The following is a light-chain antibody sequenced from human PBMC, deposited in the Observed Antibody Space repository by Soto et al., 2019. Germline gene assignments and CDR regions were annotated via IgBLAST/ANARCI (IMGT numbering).Light chain of an antibody. J-gene: IGKJ5*01. CDR2: LGF. CDR3: MQGLPDLT. Sequence: DIVMTQSPLFLAAAPGAPASISCRCRRSLLNRNGYNYVDWCLQKPGQSPQLLIYLGFNRASVVPDMFSVSGSGTDLTLKISIVEAEDVGVDCCMQGLPDLTFGQGTRLEIK. CDR1: RSLLNRNGYNY. V-gene: IGKV2-28*01.